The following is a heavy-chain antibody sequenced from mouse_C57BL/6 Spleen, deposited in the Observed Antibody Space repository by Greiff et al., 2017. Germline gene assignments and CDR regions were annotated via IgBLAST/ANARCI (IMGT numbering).Heavy chain of an antibody. CDR2: IYPGDGDT. V-gene: IGHV1-82*01. J-gene: IGHJ4*01. CDR3: ARGNYAMDY. Sequence: QVQLQQSGPELVKPGASVKISCKASGYAFSSSWMNWVKQRPGKGLEWIGRIYPGDGDTNYNGKFKGKATLTADKSSSTAYMQLSSLASEDSAVYFCARGNYAMDYWGQGTSVTVSS. CDR1: GYAFSSSW.